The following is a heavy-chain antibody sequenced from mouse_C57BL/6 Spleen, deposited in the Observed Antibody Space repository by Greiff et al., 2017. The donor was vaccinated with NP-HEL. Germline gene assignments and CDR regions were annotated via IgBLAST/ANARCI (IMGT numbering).Heavy chain of an antibody. V-gene: IGHV1-19*01. J-gene: IGHJ2*01. CDR2: INPYNGGT. D-gene: IGHD1-1*01. CDR1: GYTFTDYY. Sequence: VQLQQSGPVLVKPGASVKMSCKASGYTFTDYYMNWVKQSHGKSLEWIGVINPYNGGTSYNQKFKGKATLTVDKSSSTAYMELNSLTSADSSVYYCARDGSSYGWGQGTTLTVSS. CDR3: ARDGSSYG.